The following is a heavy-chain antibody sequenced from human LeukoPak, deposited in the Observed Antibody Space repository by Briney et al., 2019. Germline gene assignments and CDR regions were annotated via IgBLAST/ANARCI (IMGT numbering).Heavy chain of an antibody. V-gene: IGHV4-34*01. Sequence: PSETLSLTCAVYGGSFSGYYWSWIRQPPGKGLEWIGEINHSGSTNYNPSLKSRVTISVDTSKNQFSLKLSSVTAAYTAVYYCARSRSRSWYPNPGTFDIWGQGTMVTVSS. J-gene: IGHJ3*02. D-gene: IGHD6-13*01. CDR3: ARSRSRSWYPNPGTFDI. CDR1: GGSFSGYY. CDR2: INHSGST.